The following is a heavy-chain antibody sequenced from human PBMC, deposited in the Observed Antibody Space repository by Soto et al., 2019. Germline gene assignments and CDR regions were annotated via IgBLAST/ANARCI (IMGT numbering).Heavy chain of an antibody. CDR1: GGTFSSYA. CDR2: IIPIFGTA. CDR3: ARSSSFAYPFDY. D-gene: IGHD2-2*01. Sequence: QVQLVQSGAEVKKPGSSVKVSCKASGGTFSSYAISWVRQAPGQGLEWMGGIIPIFGTANYAQKFQGRVRISANESTSTAYMELSSLRSEDTAVYYCARSSSFAYPFDYWGQGTLVTVSS. J-gene: IGHJ4*02. V-gene: IGHV1-69*12.